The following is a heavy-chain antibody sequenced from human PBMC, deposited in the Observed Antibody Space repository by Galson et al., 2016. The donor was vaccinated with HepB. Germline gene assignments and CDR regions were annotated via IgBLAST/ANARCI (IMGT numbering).Heavy chain of an antibody. Sequence: SLRLSCAASGFDFSDHFMTWIRQAPGKGLEWVAYTGRDGTSLYYADSVRGRFTVSRDNPKKLLYLQMDNLRPEDTAVYHCYVFGFDVWGKGTTVTVSS. CDR2: TGRDGTSL. J-gene: IGHJ6*04. CDR1: GFDFSDHF. CDR3: YVFGFDV. D-gene: IGHD3-10*02. V-gene: IGHV3-11*01.